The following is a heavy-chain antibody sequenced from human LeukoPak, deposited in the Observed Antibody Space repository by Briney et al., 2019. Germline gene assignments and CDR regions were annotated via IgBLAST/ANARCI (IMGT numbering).Heavy chain of an antibody. CDR3: ARAAYIVVVPAAIRDNWFDP. Sequence: GASVKVSCKASGYTFTGYYMHWVRQAPGQGLEWMGWINPSSGGTNYAQKFQGRVTMTRDTSISTAYMELSRLRSDDTAVYYCARAAYIVVVPAAIRDNWFDPWGQGTLVTVSS. CDR2: INPSSGGT. D-gene: IGHD2-2*01. V-gene: IGHV1-2*02. CDR1: GYTFTGYY. J-gene: IGHJ5*02.